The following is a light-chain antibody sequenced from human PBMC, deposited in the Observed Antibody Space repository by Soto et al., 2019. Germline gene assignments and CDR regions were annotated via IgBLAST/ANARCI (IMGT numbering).Light chain of an antibody. Sequence: ETVMTQSPATLSMSPGERATLSCRASQSLNSDLAWYQQKPGQAPRLLIYGASTKATGIPGRFSVSGSGTELTLTISSLRSEDFAVYYCQQYNSWPLTFGGGTKVDIK. J-gene: IGKJ4*01. CDR2: GAS. CDR1: QSLNSD. V-gene: IGKV3-15*01. CDR3: QQYNSWPLT.